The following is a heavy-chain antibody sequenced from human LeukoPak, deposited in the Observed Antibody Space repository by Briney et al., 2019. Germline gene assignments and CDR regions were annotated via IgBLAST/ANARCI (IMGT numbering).Heavy chain of an antibody. CDR1: GGSLTSYY. V-gene: IGHV4-59*01. CDR2: VYYSGNT. D-gene: IGHD5-24*01. CDR3: ARGRGRHGDNLTS. Sequence: SETLSLTCTVSGGSLTSYYWSWIRQPPGKGLEWVGYVYYSGNTNYNPSLKSRVTISVDTSKNQFSLKLTSVTAADAAVYSCARGRGRHGDNLTSWGQGTLVTVSS. J-gene: IGHJ4*02.